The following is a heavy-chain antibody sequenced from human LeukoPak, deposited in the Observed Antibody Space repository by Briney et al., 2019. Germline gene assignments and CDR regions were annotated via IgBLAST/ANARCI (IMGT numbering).Heavy chain of an antibody. D-gene: IGHD1-26*01. CDR3: ARVRWELLRNWFDP. V-gene: IGHV4-39*07. CDR2: IYYSGST. CDR1: GCSISSSSYY. Sequence: SETLSLTCTVSGCSISSSSYYWGWVRQPPGKGLEWIGSIYYSGSTYYNPSLKSRVTISVGTSKNQFSLKLSSVTAADTAVYYCARVRWELLRNWFDPWGQGTLVTVSS. J-gene: IGHJ5*02.